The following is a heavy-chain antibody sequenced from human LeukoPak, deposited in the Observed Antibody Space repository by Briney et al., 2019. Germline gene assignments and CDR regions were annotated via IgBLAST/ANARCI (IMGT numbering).Heavy chain of an antibody. V-gene: IGHV3-7*01. Sequence: GGSLRLSCAASGFTFSSYWMSWVRQAPGKGLEWVANIKQDGSEKYYVDSVKGRFTISRDNAKNSLYPQMNSLRAEDTAVYYCARSQYSGSYPWYFDYWGQGTLVTVSS. D-gene: IGHD1-26*01. CDR3: ARSQYSGSYPWYFDY. J-gene: IGHJ4*02. CDR2: IKQDGSEK. CDR1: GFTFSSYW.